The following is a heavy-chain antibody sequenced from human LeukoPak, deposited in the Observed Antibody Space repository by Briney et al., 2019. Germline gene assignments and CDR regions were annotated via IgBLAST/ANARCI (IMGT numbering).Heavy chain of an antibody. J-gene: IGHJ4*02. Sequence: SETLSLTCTVSGGSISSSSYYWGWIRQPPGKGLEWIGSIYYSGSTYYNPSLKSRVTISVDKSKNQFSLNLYSVTAADTAVYFCVTGGSSWNEYWGQGTLVTVSS. CDR3: VTGGSSWNEY. CDR2: IYYSGST. D-gene: IGHD6-13*01. CDR1: GGSISSSSYY. V-gene: IGHV4-39*07.